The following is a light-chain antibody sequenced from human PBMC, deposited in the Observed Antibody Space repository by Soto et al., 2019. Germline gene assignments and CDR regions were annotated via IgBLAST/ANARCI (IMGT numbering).Light chain of an antibody. V-gene: IGKV3-20*01. CDR2: GAS. CDR1: QSVSSSY. CDR3: QQYGRT. J-gene: IGKJ1*01. Sequence: EIVLTQSPGTLSLSPGERATLSCRASQSVSSSYLAWYQQKPDQAPRLLIYGASSRATGIPDRFSGSGSGTDFTVTISRLEPEDFAMYYCQQYGRTFGQGTKVEIK.